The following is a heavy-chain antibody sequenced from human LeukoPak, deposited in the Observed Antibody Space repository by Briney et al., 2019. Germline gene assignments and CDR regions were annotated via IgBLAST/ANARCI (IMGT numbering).Heavy chain of an antibody. CDR3: AKTTAMTTVLSGFDY. Sequence: GGSLRLSCAASGFTFSNYAMSWVRQAPGKGLEWISGTSDSGDSTYYADSVKGRFTISRDNSKNTLYLQMNSLRAEDTAVYYCAKTTAMTTVLSGFDYWGQGTLVTVSS. CDR1: GFTFSNYA. J-gene: IGHJ4*02. D-gene: IGHD4-23*01. V-gene: IGHV3-23*01. CDR2: TSDSGDST.